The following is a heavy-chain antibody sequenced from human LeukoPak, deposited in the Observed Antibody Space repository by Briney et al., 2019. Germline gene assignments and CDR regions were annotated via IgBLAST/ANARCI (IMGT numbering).Heavy chain of an antibody. CDR1: GGSFSGYY. D-gene: IGHD4-17*01. CDR2: INQSGST. CDR3: ARLHYGDSRYYFDY. Sequence: SETLSLTCAVYGGSFSGYYWSWIRQPPGKGLEWIGEINQSGSTNYNPSLKSRVTISIDKSKNQFSLKLSSVTAADTAVYYCARLHYGDSRYYFDYWGQGTLVTVSS. V-gene: IGHV4-34*01. J-gene: IGHJ4*02.